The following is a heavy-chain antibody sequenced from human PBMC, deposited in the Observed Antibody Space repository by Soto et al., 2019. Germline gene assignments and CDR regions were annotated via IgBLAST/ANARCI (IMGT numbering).Heavy chain of an antibody. CDR2: IIPISGTA. D-gene: IGHD2-2*01. J-gene: IGHJ6*02. V-gene: IGHV1-69*01. CDR3: ARSQGSSTSLELYYYYYYGMDV. Sequence: QVQLVQSGAEVKKPGSSVKVSCKASGGTFSSYAISWVRQAPGQGLEWMGGIIPISGTANYAQKFQGRVTITADESTSTAYMELGSVRSEATAVYYCARSQGSSTSLELYYYYYYGMDVWGQGTTVTVSS. CDR1: GGTFSSYA.